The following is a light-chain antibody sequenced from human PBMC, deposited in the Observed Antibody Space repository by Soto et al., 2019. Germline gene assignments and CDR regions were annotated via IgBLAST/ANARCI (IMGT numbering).Light chain of an antibody. Sequence: SVMNQSPLSLSVTPGEPASISCRSSQSLLPSDGPKYLDGYLQEPGPSPQLLIYLDSNRASGVSDKFSGSGSGTDFTLKISRVEAEDVGVYYCMHALHTPRTFGHGNK. V-gene: IGKV2-28*01. J-gene: IGKJ2*01. CDR2: LDS. CDR1: QSLLPSDGPKY. CDR3: MHALHTPRT.